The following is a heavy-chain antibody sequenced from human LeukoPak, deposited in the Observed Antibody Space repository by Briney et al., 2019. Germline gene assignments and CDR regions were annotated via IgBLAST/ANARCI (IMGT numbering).Heavy chain of an antibody. D-gene: IGHD2-21*01. Sequence: KPGRPLRLSCTASGFTLGDYAMSWFRQAPGKGLEWVGFIRSKAYGGTTEYAASVKGTFTISRDDSKSIAYLQMNSLKTEDTAVYYCARDLDRDFNYWGQGTLVTVSS. CDR1: GFTLGDYA. CDR3: ARDLDRDFNY. CDR2: IRSKAYGGTT. V-gene: IGHV3-49*05. J-gene: IGHJ4*02.